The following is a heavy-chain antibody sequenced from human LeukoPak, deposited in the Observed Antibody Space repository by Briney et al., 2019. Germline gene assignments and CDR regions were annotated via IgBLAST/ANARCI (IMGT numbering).Heavy chain of an antibody. CDR2: IYTSGST. Sequence: SETLSLTCTVSGGSISSGSYYWSWIRQPAGKGLEWIGRIYTSGSTNYNPSLKSRVTISVDTSKNQFSLKLSSVTAADTAVYYCARADGGSLRYWGQGTLVTASS. CDR1: GGSISSGSYY. D-gene: IGHD1-26*01. V-gene: IGHV4-61*02. J-gene: IGHJ4*02. CDR3: ARADGGSLRY.